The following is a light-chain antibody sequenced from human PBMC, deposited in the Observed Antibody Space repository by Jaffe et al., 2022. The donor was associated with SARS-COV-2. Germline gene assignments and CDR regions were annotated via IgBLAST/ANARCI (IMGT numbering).Light chain of an antibody. V-gene: IGLV2-14*01. J-gene: IGLJ2*01. CDR2: DVT. Sequence: QSALTQPASVSGSPGQSITISCAGSSSDVGGYNVVSWYQQHPGKAPRLMIYDVTNRPSGVSNRFSGSKSGNTASLTISGLQAEDEADYYCTSYTSSSTLAFGGGTKVTVL. CDR1: SSDVGGYNV. CDR3: TSYTSSSTLA.